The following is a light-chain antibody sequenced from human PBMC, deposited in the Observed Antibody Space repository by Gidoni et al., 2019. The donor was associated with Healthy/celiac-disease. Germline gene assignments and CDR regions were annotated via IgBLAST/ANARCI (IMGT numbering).Light chain of an antibody. J-gene: IGLJ2*01. CDR2: DVS. V-gene: IGLV2-14*03. CDR1: SSDVGGYKF. Sequence: QPALAQPASVSGSPGQLITISCTGTSSDVGGYKFVSWYQQHPGKAPKLRIHDVSNRPSGVSDRFSGSESGNTASLTISGLQAEDEADYYCSSYTTCTSLGGVFGGGTKLTVL. CDR3: SSYTTCTSLGGV.